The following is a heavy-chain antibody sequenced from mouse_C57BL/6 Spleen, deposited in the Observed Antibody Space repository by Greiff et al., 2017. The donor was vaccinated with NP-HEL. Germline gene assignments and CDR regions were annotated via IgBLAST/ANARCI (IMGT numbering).Heavy chain of an antibody. V-gene: IGHV5-9-1*02. CDR3: TRDRSSDGYFDV. Sequence: EVKVVESGEGLVKPGGSLKLSCAASGFTFSSYAMSWVRQTPEKRLEWVAYISSGGDYISYADTVKGRFTISRDNARNTLYLQMSSLKSEDTAMYYCTRDRSSDGYFDVWGTGTTVTVSS. CDR1: GFTFSSYA. D-gene: IGHD1-1*01. J-gene: IGHJ1*03. CDR2: ISSGGDYI.